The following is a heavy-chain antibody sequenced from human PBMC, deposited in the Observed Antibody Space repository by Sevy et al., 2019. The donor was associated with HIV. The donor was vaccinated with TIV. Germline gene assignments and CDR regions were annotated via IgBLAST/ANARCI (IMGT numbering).Heavy chain of an antibody. CDR3: ARGTPAFCTGGVCFNWFDP. V-gene: IGHV3-30*02. CDR1: RFSFNGYG. Sequence: GGSLRLSCAACRFSFNGYGMHWVRQAPGKGLEWVAFIRYDGSNKYYADSVKGRFTISRDDSKNTLYLQMNSLRAEDTALYYCARGTPAFCTGGVCFNWFDPWGQGTLVTVSS. CDR2: IRYDGSNK. J-gene: IGHJ5*02. D-gene: IGHD2-8*02.